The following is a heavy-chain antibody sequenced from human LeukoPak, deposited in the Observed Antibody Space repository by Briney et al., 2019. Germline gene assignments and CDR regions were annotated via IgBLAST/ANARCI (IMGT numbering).Heavy chain of an antibody. Sequence: PSETLSLTCTVSGGSISSYNWSWIRQPPGKGLEWIGYIYTSGSTNYNPSLKSRVTISVDTSKNQFSLKLSSVTAADTAVYYCARHESIAAAPDYWGQGTLVTVSS. CDR3: ARHESIAAAPDY. J-gene: IGHJ4*02. V-gene: IGHV4-4*09. CDR1: GGSISSYN. D-gene: IGHD6-13*01. CDR2: IYTSGST.